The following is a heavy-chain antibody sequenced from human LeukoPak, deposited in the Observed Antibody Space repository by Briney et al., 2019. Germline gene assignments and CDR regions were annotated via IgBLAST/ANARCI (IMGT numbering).Heavy chain of an antibody. J-gene: IGHJ4*02. D-gene: IGHD2-21*02. CDR1: GFTFGDYA. V-gene: IGHV3-49*04. Sequence: GGSLRLSCTASGFTFGDYAMSWVRQAPGKGPEWVGFIRSKLYGGTTEYAASVKGRFIISRDDSISIAYLHMNSLKTEDTAVYYCTRDSIGGDYYFDYWGQGTLVTVSS. CDR3: TRDSIGGDYYFDY. CDR2: IRSKLYGGTT.